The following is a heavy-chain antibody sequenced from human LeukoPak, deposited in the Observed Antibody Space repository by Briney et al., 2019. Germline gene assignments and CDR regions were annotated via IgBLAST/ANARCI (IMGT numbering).Heavy chain of an antibody. CDR2: MNPNSGNT. CDR3: ARELGYCSSTSCSSPPTYYYYGMDV. D-gene: IGHD2-2*01. CDR1: GYTFTSYD. J-gene: IGHJ6*02. V-gene: IGHV1-8*01. Sequence: ASVKVSCKASGYTFTSYDVNWVRQATGQGLEWMGWMNPNSGNTGLAQKFQGRVTLTRDTSLSTAYMELSNLRSDDTAVYYCARELGYCSSTSCSSPPTYYYYGMDVWGQGTTVTVSS.